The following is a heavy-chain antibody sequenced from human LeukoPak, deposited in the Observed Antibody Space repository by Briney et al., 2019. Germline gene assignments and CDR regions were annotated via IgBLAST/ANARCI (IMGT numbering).Heavy chain of an antibody. V-gene: IGHV4-59*08. CDR3: ARTQAYCGGDCYLGY. D-gene: IGHD2-21*02. J-gene: IGHJ4*02. Sequence: SETLSLTCTVSGGSINSYYWSWIRQPSGKGLEWIAYFSYSGSTNYNPSLKSRVTISVDTSKNQFSLKLSSVTAADTAVYYCARTQAYCGGDCYLGYWGQGTLVTVSS. CDR2: FSYSGST. CDR1: GGSINSYY.